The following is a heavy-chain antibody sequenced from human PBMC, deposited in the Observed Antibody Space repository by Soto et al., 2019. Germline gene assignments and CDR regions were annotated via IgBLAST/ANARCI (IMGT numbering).Heavy chain of an antibody. CDR3: ARGRSQSLPLYFASGTNYQRDPLDF. V-gene: IGHV1-8*01. CDR1: GYTFTTYH. D-gene: IGHD3-10*01. Sequence: ASVKVSCKASGYTFTTYHINWVRQAAGQGLEWMGWMNPNTGNTGYAQRFQGRVTMTRNISISTAFMELSSLRSEDTAVYYCARGRSQSLPLYFASGTNYQRDPLDFWGQGAQVTVTS. J-gene: IGHJ4*02. CDR2: MNPNTGNT.